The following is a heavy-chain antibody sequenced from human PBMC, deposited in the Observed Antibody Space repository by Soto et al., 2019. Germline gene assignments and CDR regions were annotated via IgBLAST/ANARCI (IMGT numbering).Heavy chain of an antibody. V-gene: IGHV1-2*04. CDR1: GNTVPNYA. Sequence: ASVKVSCKASGNTVPNYAIHWVRQAPGQGLEWMGWINPNSGGTNYAQKFQGWDTMTRDTSISTAYMELSRLRSDDTAVYYCARELDYYDSSGYADAFDIWG. J-gene: IGHJ3*02. CDR2: INPNSGGT. CDR3: ARELDYYDSSGYADAFDI. D-gene: IGHD3-22*01.